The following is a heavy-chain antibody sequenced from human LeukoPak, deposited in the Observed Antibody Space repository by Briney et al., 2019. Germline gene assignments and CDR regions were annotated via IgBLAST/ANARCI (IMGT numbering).Heavy chain of an antibody. CDR1: GGSFSGYY. J-gene: IGHJ4*02. Sequence: SETLSLTCAVYGGSFSGYYWSWIRQPAGKGLDWIGRIYSSGSTNYNPSLKSRVTMSVDTSRNQFSLKLSSVTAADTAVYYCARAYCSGGSCPSGFDYWGQGTLVTVSS. CDR2: IYSSGST. CDR3: ARAYCSGGSCPSGFDY. D-gene: IGHD2-15*01. V-gene: IGHV4-59*10.